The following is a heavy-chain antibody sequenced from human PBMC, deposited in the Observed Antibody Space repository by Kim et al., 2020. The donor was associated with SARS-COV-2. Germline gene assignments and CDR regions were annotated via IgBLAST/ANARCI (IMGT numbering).Heavy chain of an antibody. V-gene: IGHV4-34*01. J-gene: IGHJ4*02. D-gene: IGHD3-10*01. Sequence: SETLSLTCAVYGGSFSGYYWSWIRQPPGKGLEWIGEINHSGSTNYNPSLKSRVTISVDTSKNQFSLKLSSVTAADTAVYYCARGVGVLLWFGESHISLDYWGQGTLVTVSS. CDR3: ARGVGVLLWFGESHISLDY. CDR2: INHSGST. CDR1: GGSFSGYY.